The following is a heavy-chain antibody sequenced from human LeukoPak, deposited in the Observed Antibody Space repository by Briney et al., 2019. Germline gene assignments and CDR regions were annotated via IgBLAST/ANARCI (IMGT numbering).Heavy chain of an antibody. CDR1: GGSISSSYS. D-gene: IGHD3-22*01. CDR2: IYYSGST. CDR3: ARVQKYYYDSSGSSQPIDY. Sequence: SETLSLTCTVSGGSISSSYSWGWIRQPPGKGLEWIGNIYYSGSTYYNPSLESRVTISVDTSKNQFSLKLSSVTAADTAVYYCARVQKYYYDSSGSSQPIDYWGQGTLVTVSS. J-gene: IGHJ4*02. V-gene: IGHV4-39*07.